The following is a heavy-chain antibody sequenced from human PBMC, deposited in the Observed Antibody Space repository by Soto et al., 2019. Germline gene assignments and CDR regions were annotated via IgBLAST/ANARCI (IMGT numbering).Heavy chain of an antibody. J-gene: IGHJ6*02. Sequence: SVKVSCKASGGTFSSYAISWVRQAPGQGLEWMGGIIPIFGTANYAQKFQGRVTITADESTSTAYMELSSLRSEDTAVYYCAMYYGSGSYQDGMDVWGQGTTVTVSS. CDR1: GGTFSSYA. V-gene: IGHV1-69*13. CDR3: AMYYGSGSYQDGMDV. CDR2: IIPIFGTA. D-gene: IGHD3-10*01.